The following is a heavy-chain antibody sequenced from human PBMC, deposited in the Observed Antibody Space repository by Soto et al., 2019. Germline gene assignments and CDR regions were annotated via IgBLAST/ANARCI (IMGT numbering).Heavy chain of an antibody. J-gene: IGHJ4*02. CDR1: GFTFTSYS. D-gene: IGHD5-12*01. Sequence: EVQLVQSGGGLVQPGGSLRLSCAASGFTFTSYSMTWVRQTPGKGLAWVAAVNPGGYSTYYADSVKGRFTTSRDNSNKALYLKMSLLRDEDTAEYYCANDLRGGSRYDFDSRDQGTLVTVSS. CDR2: VNPGGYST. V-gene: IGHV3-23*04. CDR3: ANDLRGGSRYDFDS.